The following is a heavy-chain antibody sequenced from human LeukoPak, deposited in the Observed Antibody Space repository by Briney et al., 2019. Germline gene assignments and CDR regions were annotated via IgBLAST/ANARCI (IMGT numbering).Heavy chain of an antibody. CDR1: GITLSDFW. V-gene: IGHV3-69-1*01. CDR2: IGRGIT. CDR3: ARDAPAGGKPEYFFDY. J-gene: IGHJ4*02. Sequence: PGGSLRLSCAASGITLSDFWFSWVRQAPGKGLEWVSHIGRGITYADSVKGRFTISRDNAKNSVYLQMNSLRAEDTAVYYCARDAPAGGKPEYFFDYWGQGTLVTVSS.